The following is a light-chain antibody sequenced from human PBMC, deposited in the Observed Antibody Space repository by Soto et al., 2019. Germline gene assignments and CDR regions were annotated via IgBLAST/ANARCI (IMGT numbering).Light chain of an antibody. J-gene: IGLJ3*02. CDR3: SSYVRSDIWV. CDR1: TSDVGSYNH. V-gene: IGLV2-14*01. CDR2: EVI. Sequence: QSALTQPASVSGSPGQSITISCTGTTSDVGSYNHVSWYQHHPGKAPKLMIYEVISRPSGVSGRFSGSKSGNTASLTISGLQPEDEADYYCSSYVRSDIWVLGGGTKLTVL.